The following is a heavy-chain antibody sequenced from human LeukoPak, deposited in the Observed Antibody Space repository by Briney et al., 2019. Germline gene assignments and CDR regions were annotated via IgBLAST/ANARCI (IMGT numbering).Heavy chain of an antibody. D-gene: IGHD2-2*03. Sequence: SETLSLTCTVSGGSISSYYWTWIRQSPGKGLEWIGFFHHSGSTNYNPSFKSRVTISADTSNNHFSLRLTSVTAADTAVYYCAGGWIPDKNDFWGQGTLVTVSA. V-gene: IGHV4-59*01. CDR2: FHHSGST. J-gene: IGHJ4*02. CDR3: AGGWIPDKNDF. CDR1: GGSISSYY.